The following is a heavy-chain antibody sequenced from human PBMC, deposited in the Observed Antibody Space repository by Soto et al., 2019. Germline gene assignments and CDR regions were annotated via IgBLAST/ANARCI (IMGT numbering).Heavy chain of an antibody. J-gene: IGHJ6*03. CDR3: ARDQEVPELTYSSSWYYYYYYMDV. CDR2: TYYRSKWYN. V-gene: IGHV6-1*01. CDR1: GDSVSSNSAA. Sequence: SQTLSLTCAISGDSVSSNSAAWNWIRQSPSRGLEWLGRTYYRSKWYNDYAVSVKSRITINPDTSKNQFSLQLNSVTPEDTAVYYCARDQEVPELTYSSSWYYYYYYMDVWGKGTTVTVSS. D-gene: IGHD6-13*01.